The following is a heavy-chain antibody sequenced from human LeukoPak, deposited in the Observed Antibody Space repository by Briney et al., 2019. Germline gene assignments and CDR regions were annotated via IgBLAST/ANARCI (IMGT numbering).Heavy chain of an antibody. CDR2: IYYSGST. CDR1: GGSISSSSYY. V-gene: IGHV4-39*01. Sequence: PSETLSLTCTVSGGSISSSSYYWGWIRQPPGKGVEWIGRIYYSGSTYYNPSLKSRVTISVDTSKNQFSLKLSSVTAADTAVYYCARRGSGYCSGGSCHGDYWGQGTLVTVSS. CDR3: ARRGSGYCSGGSCHGDY. D-gene: IGHD2-15*01. J-gene: IGHJ4*02.